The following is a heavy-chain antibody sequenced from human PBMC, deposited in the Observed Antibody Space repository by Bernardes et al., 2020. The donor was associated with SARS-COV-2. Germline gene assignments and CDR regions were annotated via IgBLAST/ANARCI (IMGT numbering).Heavy chain of an antibody. CDR2: ISPNSRNT. CDR3: ARDSLQQLVLWGSYYYYGMDV. D-gene: IGHD6-13*01. Sequence: ASVKVSCKASGYDFLNFGINWVRQAPGQGLEWMGWISPNSRNTNKALKFYDRVTMTTDTSTSTAYMELRSLRSDDTAVYYCARDSLQQLVLWGSYYYYGMDVWGQGTTVTVSS. V-gene: IGHV1-18*01. J-gene: IGHJ6*02. CDR1: GYDFLNFG.